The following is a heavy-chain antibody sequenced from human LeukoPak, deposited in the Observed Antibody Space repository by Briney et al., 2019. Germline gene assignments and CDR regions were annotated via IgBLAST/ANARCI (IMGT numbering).Heavy chain of an antibody. Sequence: SETLSLSCGVSGCSMSTYSWTWIRQPPGMGLECIGSIYYSGITYYNPSLKSRVTISVDTSKTQFSLKLSSVTAADTALYYCARRATIGGDNAFDIGGQGTMVTVHS. V-gene: IGHV4-59*08. D-gene: IGHD5-12*01. J-gene: IGHJ3*02. CDR2: IYYSGIT. CDR1: GCSMSTYS. CDR3: ARRATIGGDNAFDI.